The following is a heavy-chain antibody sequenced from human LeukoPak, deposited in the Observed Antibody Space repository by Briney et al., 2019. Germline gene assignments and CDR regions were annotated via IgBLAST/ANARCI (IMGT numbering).Heavy chain of an antibody. V-gene: IGHV4-59*12. CDR2: IYYSGST. CDR1: GGSISSYY. D-gene: IGHD3-22*01. CDR3: ARESGYYYRDFDY. Sequence: SETLSLTCTVSGGSISSYYWSWIRQPPGKGLEWIGYIYYSGSTNYNPSLKSRVTISVDKSKNQFSLKLSSVTAADTAVYYCARESGYYYRDFDYWGQGTLVTVSS. J-gene: IGHJ4*02.